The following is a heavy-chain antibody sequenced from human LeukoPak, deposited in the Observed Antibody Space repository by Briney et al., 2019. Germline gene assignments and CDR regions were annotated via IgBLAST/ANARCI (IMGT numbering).Heavy chain of an antibody. V-gene: IGHV1-69*05. Sequence: ASVKVSCKASGGTFSSYAISWVRQAPGQGLEWMGGIIPTFGTANYAQKFQGRVTITTDESTSTAYMELSSLRSEDTAVYYCARGLGFWQVPWDWFDPWGQGTLVTVSS. CDR3: ARGLGFWQVPWDWFDP. J-gene: IGHJ5*02. CDR2: IIPTFGTA. D-gene: IGHD2-2*03. CDR1: GGTFSSYA.